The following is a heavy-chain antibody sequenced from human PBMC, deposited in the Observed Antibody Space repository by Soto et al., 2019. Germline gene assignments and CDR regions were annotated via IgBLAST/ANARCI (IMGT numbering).Heavy chain of an antibody. Sequence: LSLTCTVSGGSISSSSYYWGWIRQPPGKGLEWIGSIYYSGSTYYNPSLKSRVTISVDTSKNQFSLKLSSVTAADTAVYYCARQVVAARPNYYYGMDVWGQGTTVTVSS. CDR1: GGSISSSSYY. D-gene: IGHD6-6*01. J-gene: IGHJ6*02. V-gene: IGHV4-39*01. CDR2: IYYSGST. CDR3: ARQVVAARPNYYYGMDV.